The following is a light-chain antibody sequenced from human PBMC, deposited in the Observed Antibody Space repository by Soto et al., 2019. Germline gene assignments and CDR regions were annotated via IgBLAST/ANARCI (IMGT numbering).Light chain of an antibody. CDR2: GAS. Sequence: EIVLTQSPGTLSLSPGERATLSCRASQTVSDNLAWYQQKPGQSPRLLIYGASTRATDIPVRFSGSGSGTEFTLTISSLQSEDFAVYYCQQYNIWPPLYTFGQGTKL. CDR1: QTVSDN. V-gene: IGKV3-15*01. J-gene: IGKJ2*01. CDR3: QQYNIWPPLYT.